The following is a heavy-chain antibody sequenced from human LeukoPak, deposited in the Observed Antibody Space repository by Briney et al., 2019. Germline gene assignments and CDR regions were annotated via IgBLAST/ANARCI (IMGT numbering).Heavy chain of an antibody. Sequence: ASVKVSCKASGYTFTSYHINWVRQATGQGLEWMGWMSPNIGNTDYAQKFQGRVTMTRDTSITTAYMELSSLRSEDTAVYYCARGVGDLGDYWGQGTLVTVSS. CDR2: MSPNIGNT. J-gene: IGHJ4*02. CDR3: ARGVGDLGDY. D-gene: IGHD3-16*01. V-gene: IGHV1-8*01. CDR1: GYTFTSYH.